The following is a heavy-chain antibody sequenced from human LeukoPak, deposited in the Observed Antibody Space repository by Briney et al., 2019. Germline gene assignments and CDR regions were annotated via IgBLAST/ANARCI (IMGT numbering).Heavy chain of an antibody. Sequence: GASVKVSCKASGYTFTGYYMHWVRQPPGQGLAWMGWINPNSGGTNYAQKFQGRVTMTRDTSISTAYMELSRLRSDATAVYYCARGDVVVPAAPDYWGQGTLVTVSS. CDR3: ARGDVVVPAAPDY. CDR2: INPNSGGT. V-gene: IGHV1-2*02. D-gene: IGHD2-2*01. J-gene: IGHJ4*02. CDR1: GYTFTGYY.